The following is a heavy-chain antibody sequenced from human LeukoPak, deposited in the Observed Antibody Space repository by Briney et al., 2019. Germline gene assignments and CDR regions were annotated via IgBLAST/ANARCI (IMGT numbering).Heavy chain of an antibody. CDR3: ARARMGQLINLYHLYMDV. Sequence: GGSLRLSCAASGFTFDDYGMSWVRQAPGKGLEWVSSINWNGGSTGYADSAKGRFTISRDNAKNSLYLQMNSLRAEDTALYYCARARMGQLINLYHLYMDVWGKGTTVTVSS. J-gene: IGHJ6*03. CDR2: INWNGGST. V-gene: IGHV3-20*04. D-gene: IGHD2-2*02. CDR1: GFTFDDYG.